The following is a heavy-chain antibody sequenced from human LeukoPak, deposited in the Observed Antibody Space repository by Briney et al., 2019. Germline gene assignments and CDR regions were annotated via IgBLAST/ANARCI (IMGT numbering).Heavy chain of an antibody. Sequence: PSQTLSLTCTVSGGSISSGSYYWSWIRQPAGKGLEWIGRIYTSGSTNYNPSLKSRVTISVDTSKNQFSLKLSSVTAADTAVYYCARGYHLRFLEWLLDGNWFDPWGQGTLVTVSS. CDR1: GGSISSGSYY. J-gene: IGHJ5*02. D-gene: IGHD3-3*01. V-gene: IGHV4-61*02. CDR2: IYTSGST. CDR3: ARGYHLRFLEWLLDGNWFDP.